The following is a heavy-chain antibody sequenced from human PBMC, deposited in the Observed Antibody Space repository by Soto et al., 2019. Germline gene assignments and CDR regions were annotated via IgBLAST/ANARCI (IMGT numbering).Heavy chain of an antibody. Sequence: SETLSLTCAVSGGSISSGGYSWSWLRQPPGKGLEWIGYIYHSGSTYYNPSLKSRVTISVDRSKNQFSLKLSSVTAADTAVYYCARAGCSSTSCYGGQFGMDVWGQGTTVTVSS. V-gene: IGHV4-30-2*01. CDR3: ARAGCSSTSCYGGQFGMDV. CDR2: IYHSGST. D-gene: IGHD2-2*01. J-gene: IGHJ6*02. CDR1: GGSISSGGYS.